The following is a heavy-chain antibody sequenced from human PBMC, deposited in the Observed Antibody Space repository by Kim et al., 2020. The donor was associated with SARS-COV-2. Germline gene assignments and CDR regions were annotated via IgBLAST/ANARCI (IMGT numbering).Heavy chain of an antibody. Sequence: SETLSLTCGVSGGSFNKYYWTWVRQPPGKGLDWIGEIGPGGNTNYNPSPKSRVTISLDTSRSQFSLRLNSVTAADTAMYYCAGQWKGLRSWGQGSLVSVSS. CDR1: GGSFNKYY. V-gene: IGHV4-34*01. J-gene: IGHJ4*02. CDR3: AGQWKGLRS. CDR2: IGPGGNT. D-gene: IGHD6-19*01.